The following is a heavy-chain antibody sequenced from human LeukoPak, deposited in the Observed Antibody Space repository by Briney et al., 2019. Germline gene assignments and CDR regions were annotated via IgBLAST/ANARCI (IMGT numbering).Heavy chain of an antibody. CDR3: ARALNGFDI. CDR1: GFIVSSTY. Sequence: PGWSLRLSCSASGFIVSSTYMRRVRQPPREGLEWVSTIYSGGSIYYADSVKGRFTISRDNSRNTLYLQMNSLRAEDTAVYYCARALNGFDIWGPGTLVTVSS. CDR2: IYSGGSI. J-gene: IGHJ3*02. V-gene: IGHV3-53*01.